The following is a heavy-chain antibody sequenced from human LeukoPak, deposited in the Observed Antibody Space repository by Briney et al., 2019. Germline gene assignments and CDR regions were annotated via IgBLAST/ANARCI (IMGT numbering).Heavy chain of an antibody. Sequence: GGSLRLSCVGSGFTFGEYGMHWVRQVPGKGLEWVSHITWDGGSTYYAGSVKGRFTISRDNSKNSLYLQMNSLGAEDTALYYCAKDIHIGHGSGWPESWGQGTLVTVSS. CDR2: ITWDGGST. CDR1: GFTFGEYG. CDR3: AKDIHIGHGSGWPES. J-gene: IGHJ5*02. D-gene: IGHD6-19*01. V-gene: IGHV3-43D*03.